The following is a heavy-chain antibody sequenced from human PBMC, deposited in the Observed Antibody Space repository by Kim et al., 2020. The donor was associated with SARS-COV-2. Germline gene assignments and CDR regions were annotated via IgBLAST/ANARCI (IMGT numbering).Heavy chain of an antibody. CDR3: ANGLPPYYYESSGYYYGY. J-gene: IGHJ4*02. V-gene: IGHV3-30*18. CDR2: ISYDGSNK. Sequence: GGSLRLSCAASGFTFSSYGMHWVRQAPGKGLEWVAVISYDGSNKYYADSVKGRFTISRDNSKNTLYMQMNSLRAEDTAVYYCANGLPPYYYESSGYYYGYWGQGTLVTVSS. CDR1: GFTFSSYG. D-gene: IGHD3-22*01.